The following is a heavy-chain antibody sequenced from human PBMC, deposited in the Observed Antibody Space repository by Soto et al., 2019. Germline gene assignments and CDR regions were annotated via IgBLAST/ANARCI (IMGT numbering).Heavy chain of an antibody. CDR2: ISYDGSNK. CDR3: SKDSLLGTPHYYYYGMDV. Sequence: QVQLVESGGGVVQPGRSLRLSCAASGFTFSSYGMHWVRQAPGKGLEWVAVISYDGSNKYYADSVKGRFTISRDNSKNTLYLQMNSLRAEYTAVYYCSKDSLLGTPHYYYYGMDVWGQGTMVTVSS. V-gene: IGHV3-30*18. J-gene: IGHJ6*02. CDR1: GFTFSSYG.